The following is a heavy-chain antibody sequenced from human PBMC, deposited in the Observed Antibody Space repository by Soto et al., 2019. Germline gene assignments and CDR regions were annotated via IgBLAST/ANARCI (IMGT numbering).Heavy chain of an antibody. CDR3: ARGIAVAGTIIDY. CDR1: AGSISRDY. Sequence: SETRSLTCTVSAGSISRDYWSWIRQPPGKGLEWIGYIYYSGSTNYNPSLKSRVTISVDTSKNQFSLKLSSVTAADTAVYYCARGIAVAGTIIDYWGQGTLVTVS. V-gene: IGHV4-59*08. D-gene: IGHD6-19*01. CDR2: IYYSGST. J-gene: IGHJ4*02.